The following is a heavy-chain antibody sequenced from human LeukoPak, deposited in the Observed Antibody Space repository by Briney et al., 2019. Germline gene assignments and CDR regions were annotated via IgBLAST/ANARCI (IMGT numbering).Heavy chain of an antibody. J-gene: IGHJ4*02. D-gene: IGHD3-3*01. CDR1: GFTFSSYS. CDR3: ARGLSYDWSGSPRTDY. Sequence: PGGSLRLSCAASGFTFSSYSMNWVRQAPGKGLEWVSSISSSSSYIYYADSVKGRFTISRDNAKNSLYLQMNSLRAEDTAVYYCARGLSYDWSGSPRTDYWGRGTLVTVSS. CDR2: ISSSSSYI. V-gene: IGHV3-21*01.